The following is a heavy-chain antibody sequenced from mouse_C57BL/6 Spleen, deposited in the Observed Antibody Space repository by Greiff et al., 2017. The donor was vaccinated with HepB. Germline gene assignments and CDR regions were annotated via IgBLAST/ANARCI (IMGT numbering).Heavy chain of an antibody. Sequence: QVQLQQPGAELVMPGASVKLSCKASGYTFTSYWMHWVKQRPGQGLEWIGEIDPSDSYTNYNQKFKGKSTLTVDKSSSTAYMQLSSLTSEDSAVYYCARSRYDYDEAWFAYWGQGTLVTVSA. CDR1: GYTFTSYW. V-gene: IGHV1-69*01. J-gene: IGHJ3*01. CDR3: ARSRYDYDEAWFAY. CDR2: IDPSDSYT. D-gene: IGHD2-4*01.